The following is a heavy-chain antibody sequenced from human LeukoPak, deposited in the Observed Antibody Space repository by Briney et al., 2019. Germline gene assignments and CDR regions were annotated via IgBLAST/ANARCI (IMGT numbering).Heavy chain of an antibody. CDR2: IIPILGIA. Sequence: GASVKVSCKASGGTFSSYAISWVRQAPGQGLEWMGRIIPILGIANYAQKFQGRVTITADKSTSTAYMELSSLRSEDTAVYYCARSRDGYNSEVYWGQGTLVTVSS. D-gene: IGHD5-24*01. CDR3: ARSRDGYNSEVY. V-gene: IGHV1-69*04. J-gene: IGHJ4*02. CDR1: GGTFSSYA.